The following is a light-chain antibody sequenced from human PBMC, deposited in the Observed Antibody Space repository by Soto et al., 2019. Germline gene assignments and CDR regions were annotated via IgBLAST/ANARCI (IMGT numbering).Light chain of an antibody. V-gene: IGLV2-8*01. CDR3: SSYACSNIPSV. CDR1: NKKFGAQNY. Sequence: LNLPSSASRPPGNFISLSLTRNNKKFGAQNYAPQHKHHPATAPKLMIYHVSKRPSGVPDRFSGSTSGNTASLTVSGLQAEDESDYYCSSYACSNIPSVFVTGTNVTVL. CDR2: HVS. J-gene: IGLJ1*01.